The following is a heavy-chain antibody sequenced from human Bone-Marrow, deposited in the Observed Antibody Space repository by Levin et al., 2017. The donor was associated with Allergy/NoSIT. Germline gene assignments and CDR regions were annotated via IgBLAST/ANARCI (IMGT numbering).Heavy chain of an antibody. Sequence: GESLKISCAASGFTFSSYGMHWVRQAPGKGLEWVAVISYDGSNKYYADSVKGRFTISRDNSKNTLYLQMNSLRAEDTAVYYCAKDLRRWIRRSGHPHRYYYYYMDGWGKGTTVTVSS. CDR1: GFTFSSYG. D-gene: IGHD3-3*01. CDR2: ISYDGSNK. J-gene: IGHJ6*03. CDR3: AKDLRRWIRRSGHPHRYYYYYMDG. V-gene: IGHV3-30*18.